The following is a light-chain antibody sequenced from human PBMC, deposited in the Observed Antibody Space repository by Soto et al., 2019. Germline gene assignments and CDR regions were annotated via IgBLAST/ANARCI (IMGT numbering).Light chain of an antibody. V-gene: IGLV1-44*01. J-gene: IGLJ3*02. CDR2: NND. CDR3: AAWDGSLNGWV. Sequence: QSVLTQPPSASGTPGQRVTITCSESRSNIGTKTVYWYQQLPGTAPKLLIHNNDQRPSGVPDRFSGSTSVTSVSLAISGLQAEDEADYYCAAWDGSLNGWVFGGGTKVTVL. CDR1: RSNIGTKT.